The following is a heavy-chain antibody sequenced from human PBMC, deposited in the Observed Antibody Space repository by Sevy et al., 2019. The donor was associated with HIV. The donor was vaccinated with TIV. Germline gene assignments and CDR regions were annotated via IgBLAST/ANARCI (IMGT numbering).Heavy chain of an antibody. CDR2: INPNDGVT. D-gene: IGHD4-17*01. CDR3: ARLTTRPTSDLYGMDV. J-gene: IGHJ6*02. Sequence: ASVKVSCKASGYTFSDYYIHWVRQAPGQGLEWMAWINPNDGVTHYAQGFQGGVTLTRDTSVSTAYMGLRGLRYDDTAIYYCARLTTRPTSDLYGMDVWGQGTPVTVSS. V-gene: IGHV1-2*02. CDR1: GYTFSDYY.